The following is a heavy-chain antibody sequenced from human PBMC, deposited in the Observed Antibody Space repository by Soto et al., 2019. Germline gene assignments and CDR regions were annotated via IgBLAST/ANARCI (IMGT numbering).Heavy chain of an antibody. D-gene: IGHD5-12*01. V-gene: IGHV3-23*01. CDR1: GFTFSSYA. CDR2: ISTSAGST. CDR3: AKPRQCYDNLDAFDI. Sequence: EVQLLESGGGLAQPGGSLRLSCAVSGFTFSSYAMNWVRQAPGKGLEWVSAISTSAGSTYYADSVKGRFTISRDNSNNTLYLQMNSLRAEDTAVYYCAKPRQCYDNLDAFDIWGQGTMVTVSS. J-gene: IGHJ3*02.